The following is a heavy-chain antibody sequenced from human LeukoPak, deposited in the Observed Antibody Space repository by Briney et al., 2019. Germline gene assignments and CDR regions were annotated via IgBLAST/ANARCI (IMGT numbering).Heavy chain of an antibody. J-gene: IGHJ5*02. D-gene: IGHD2-15*01. CDR2: IYYGGST. Sequence: SETLSLTCTVSGGSISSTSYYWGWIRQPPGKGLEWIGSIYYGGSTYYNPSLKSRVTISVDTSMNQFSLKLSFVTTADTAVYYCARALGYCSGGSCTRGYNWFDPWGQGTLVTVPS. CDR1: GGSISSTSYY. V-gene: IGHV4-39*01. CDR3: ARALGYCSGGSCTRGYNWFDP.